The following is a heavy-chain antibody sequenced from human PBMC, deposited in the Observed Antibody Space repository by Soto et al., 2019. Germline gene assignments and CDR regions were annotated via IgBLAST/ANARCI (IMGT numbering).Heavy chain of an antibody. Sequence: PSETLSLTCTVSGGSISSGGYYWSWIRQHPGKGLEWIGYIYYDGSTNYSPSLKSRVTISVDTSKNQFSLRLSSVTAADTAVYYCARAGYSYGFGYYYDYWGQGTLVPVSS. V-gene: IGHV4-61*08. CDR1: GGSISSGGYY. D-gene: IGHD5-18*01. CDR2: IYYDGST. J-gene: IGHJ4*02. CDR3: ARAGYSYGFGYYYDY.